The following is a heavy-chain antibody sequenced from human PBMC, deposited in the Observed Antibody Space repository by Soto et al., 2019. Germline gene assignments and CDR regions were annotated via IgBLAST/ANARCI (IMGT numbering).Heavy chain of an antibody. D-gene: IGHD5-12*01. Sequence: GGSLRLSCAASGFTFDDYTMHWVRQAPGKGLEWVSLISWDGGSTYYADSVKGRFTISRDNSKNSLYLQMNSLRTEDTALYYCAKERDGYNEFFDYWGKGTLVTVSS. CDR2: ISWDGGST. V-gene: IGHV3-43*01. CDR3: AKERDGYNEFFDY. J-gene: IGHJ4*02. CDR1: GFTFDDYT.